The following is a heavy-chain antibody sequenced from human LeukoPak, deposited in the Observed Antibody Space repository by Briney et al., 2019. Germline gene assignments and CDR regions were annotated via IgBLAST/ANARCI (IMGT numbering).Heavy chain of an antibody. CDR3: AKDRGSWYYYYGMDV. Sequence: GGSLRLSCAASGFTFSSYSMNWVRQAPGKGLEWVPYISSSSSTIYYADSVRGRFTISRDNAKNTLYLQMNSLRAEDTAVYYCAKDRGSWYYYYGMDVWGQGTTVTVSS. J-gene: IGHJ6*02. CDR2: ISSSSSTI. D-gene: IGHD6-13*01. V-gene: IGHV3-48*04. CDR1: GFTFSSYS.